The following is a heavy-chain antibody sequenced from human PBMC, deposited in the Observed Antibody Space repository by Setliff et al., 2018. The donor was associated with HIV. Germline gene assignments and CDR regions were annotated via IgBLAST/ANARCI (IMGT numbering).Heavy chain of an antibody. V-gene: IGHV1-69*13. CDR1: GGTFSSYA. CDR3: ARSDYYDSSSYSWFDP. CDR2: IIPIFGTA. J-gene: IGHJ5*02. Sequence: SVKVSCKASGGTFSSYAISWVRQAPGQGLEWMGGIIPIFGTANYAQKFQGRVTITADESTSTAYMELSSLRSEDTAVYYCARSDYYDSSSYSWFDPWGQGTLVTVSS. D-gene: IGHD3-22*01.